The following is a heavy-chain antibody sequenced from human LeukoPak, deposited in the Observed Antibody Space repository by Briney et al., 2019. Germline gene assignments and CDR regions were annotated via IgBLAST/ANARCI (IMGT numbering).Heavy chain of an antibody. CDR3: ARVDRCGGDYCIDY. J-gene: IGHJ4*02. CDR1: GGSITGFR. CDR2: SYSDGNT. V-gene: IGHV4-59*01. D-gene: IGHD2-21*01. Sequence: SETLLLTCSVSGGSITGFRWTWIRQPPGKGPEWIGYSYSDGNTKQNPSLKSRVTISVDTSKEQFSLRLTSVTAADTAVYFCARVDRCGGDYCIDYWGQGTLVTVSS.